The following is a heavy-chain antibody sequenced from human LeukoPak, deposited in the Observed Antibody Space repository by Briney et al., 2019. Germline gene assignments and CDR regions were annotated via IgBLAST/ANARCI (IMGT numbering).Heavy chain of an antibody. D-gene: IGHD3-22*01. CDR2: IYYSGST. Sequence: SETLSLICTVSGGSISDAAYYWSWIRQHPGEGLKWIGYIYYSGSTSYNPSLKSRVTISVDTSKNQFSLKLTSVTAADTAVYYCARVPAPYAYDTSGYDSWGQGTLVTVSS. CDR1: GGSISDAAYY. CDR3: ARVPAPYAYDTSGYDS. V-gene: IGHV4-31*03. J-gene: IGHJ4*02.